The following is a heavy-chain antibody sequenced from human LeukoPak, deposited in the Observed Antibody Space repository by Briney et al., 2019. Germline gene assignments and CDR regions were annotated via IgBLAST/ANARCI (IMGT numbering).Heavy chain of an antibody. CDR1: GFTVSSNY. CDR3: AKNRNYDSSGYPPDAFDI. V-gene: IGHV3-53*05. D-gene: IGHD3-22*01. Sequence: GGSLRLSCAASGFTVSSNYMSWVRQAPGKGLEWVSVIYSGGPTYYADFVKGRFTISRDNSKNTLYLQMNSLRAEDTAVYYCAKNRNYDSSGYPPDAFDIWGQGTMVTVSS. J-gene: IGHJ3*02. CDR2: IYSGGPT.